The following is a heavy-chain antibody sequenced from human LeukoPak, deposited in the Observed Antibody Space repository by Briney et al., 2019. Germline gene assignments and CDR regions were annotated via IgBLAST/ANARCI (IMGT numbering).Heavy chain of an antibody. CDR3: ANQLHPLLSSDYGMDV. V-gene: IGHV3-74*01. D-gene: IGHD3-3*01. Sequence: GGSLRLSCAASGNYWMHWVRQAPGKGLVWVSHINSDGSWTSYADSVKGRFTISKDNAKNTVYLQMNSLRAEDTAVYYCANQLHPLLSSDYGMDVWGQGTTVTVSS. CDR1: GNYW. J-gene: IGHJ6*02. CDR2: INSDGSWT.